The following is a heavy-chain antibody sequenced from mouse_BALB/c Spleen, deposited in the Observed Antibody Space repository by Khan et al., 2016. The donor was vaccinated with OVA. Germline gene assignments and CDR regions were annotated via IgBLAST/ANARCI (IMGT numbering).Heavy chain of an antibody. CDR2: IYPGIGYT. CDR3: AGAGYGGFAF. D-gene: IGHD3-2*02. Sequence: QVQLQQSGPELVKPGASVKMSCKASGYTFTDFLISWVKQRKGQSLEWIGEIYPGIGYTYYTEKFKGKATLTSDKSSNTAYMQLSNLTSEASAVFFCAGAGYGGFAFWAQGTLVTVSA. V-gene: IGHV1-77*01. CDR1: GYTFTDFL. J-gene: IGHJ3*01.